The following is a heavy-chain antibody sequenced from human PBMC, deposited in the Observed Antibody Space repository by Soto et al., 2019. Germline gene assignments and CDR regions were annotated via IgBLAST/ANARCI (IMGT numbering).Heavy chain of an antibody. CDR2: IYPSVSS. Sequence: PLVTLSLTCSVSGFAISRGYYWSWVRQPPGKGLEWIGSIYPSVSSYHNPSLATRLRLSIDTSKNQFTLNLTSVTAADTALYFCAREKVGTTFFDNWGQGIQVTVSS. CDR1: GFAISRGYY. J-gene: IGHJ4*02. D-gene: IGHD1-1*01. CDR3: AREKVGTTFFDN. V-gene: IGHV4-38-2*02.